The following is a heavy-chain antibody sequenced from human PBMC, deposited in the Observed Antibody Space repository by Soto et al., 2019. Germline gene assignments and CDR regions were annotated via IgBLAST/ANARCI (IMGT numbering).Heavy chain of an antibody. J-gene: IGHJ6*02. CDR3: AKPGAVGDGVYYYYGMDV. CDR2: ISYDGSNK. CDR1: GFTFSSYG. D-gene: IGHD3-16*01. V-gene: IGHV3-30*18. Sequence: GGSLRLSCAASGFTFSSYGMHWVRQAPGKGLEWVAVISYDGSNKYYADSVKGRFTISRDNSKNTLYLQMNSLRAEDTAVYYCAKPGAVGDGVYYYYGMDVWGQGTTVTVSS.